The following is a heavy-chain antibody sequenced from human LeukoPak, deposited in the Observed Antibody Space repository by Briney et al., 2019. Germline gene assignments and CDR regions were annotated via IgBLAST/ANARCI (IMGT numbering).Heavy chain of an antibody. CDR1: GYTFTSYD. Sequence: ASVKVSCKASGYTFTSYDVNWVRQATGQGLEWMGWMNPNSGNTGYAQKFQGRVTMTRNTSISTAYMELSSLRSEDTAVYYCARVRYYYYGMDVWGQGTTVTVSS. J-gene: IGHJ6*02. CDR3: ARVRYYYYGMDV. V-gene: IGHV1-8*01. CDR2: MNPNSGNT.